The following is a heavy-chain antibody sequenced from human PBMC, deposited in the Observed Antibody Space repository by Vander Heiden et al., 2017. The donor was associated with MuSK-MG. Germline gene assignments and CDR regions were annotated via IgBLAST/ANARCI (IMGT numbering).Heavy chain of an antibody. D-gene: IGHD6-19*01. CDR3: ARDSKGSGWYSY. CDR2: IYYSGST. Sequence: QVQLQASGPGLVKPSETLSLTCTVSGGSISSYYWSWIRQPPGKGLEWIGYIYYSGSTNYNPSLKSRVTISVDTSKNQFSLKLSSVTAADTAVYYCARDSKGSGWYSYWGQGTLVTVSS. CDR1: GGSISSYY. V-gene: IGHV4-59*01. J-gene: IGHJ4*02.